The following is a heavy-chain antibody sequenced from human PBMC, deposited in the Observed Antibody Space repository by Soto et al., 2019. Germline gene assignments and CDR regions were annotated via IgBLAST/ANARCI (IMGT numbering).Heavy chain of an antibody. CDR2: IYTSGST. J-gene: IGHJ4*02. Sequence: SETLSLTCTVSGGSISSYYWSWIRQPAGKGLQWIGRIYTSGSTNYNPSLKSRVTMSVDTSKNQFSLKLSSVTAADTAVYYCARACSSTSCYDVFDSWGQGTLVTVSS. D-gene: IGHD2-2*01. V-gene: IGHV4-4*07. CDR1: GGSISSYY. CDR3: ARACSSTSCYDVFDS.